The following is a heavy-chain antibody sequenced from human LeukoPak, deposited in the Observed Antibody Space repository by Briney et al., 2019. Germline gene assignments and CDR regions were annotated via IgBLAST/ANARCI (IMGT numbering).Heavy chain of an antibody. J-gene: IGHJ5*02. D-gene: IGHD6-13*01. CDR1: GGSISSYY. CDR3: WGHPEYSSSWYYDTGFDP. CDR2: IYYNGST. Sequence: SGTLALTCAASGGSISSYYLSWIRQAPGKGLEWIGYIYYNGSTNYNPSLKNRLTIIVDTYKNQFSLKLRSVTAADTAVYYCWGHPEYSSSWYYDTGFDPWGQGTLVTVSS. V-gene: IGHV4-59*08.